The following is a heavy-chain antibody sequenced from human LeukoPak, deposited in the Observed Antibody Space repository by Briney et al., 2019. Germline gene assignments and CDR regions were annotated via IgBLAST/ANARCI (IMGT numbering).Heavy chain of an antibody. Sequence: SETLSLTCAVYGGSFSDYYWSWIRQPPGRGLEWIGEINHSGSTNYNPSLKSRVTISVDTSKNQFSLKLSSVTAADTAVYYCARIPLQSPYSSGHPYYYYGMDVWGQGTTVTVSS. CDR2: INHSGST. CDR1: GGSFSDYY. J-gene: IGHJ6*02. D-gene: IGHD6-19*01. CDR3: ARIPLQSPYSSGHPYYYYGMDV. V-gene: IGHV4-34*01.